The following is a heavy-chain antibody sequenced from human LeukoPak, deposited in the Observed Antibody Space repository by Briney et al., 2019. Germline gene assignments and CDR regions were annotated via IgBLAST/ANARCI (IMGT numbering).Heavy chain of an antibody. Sequence: GGSLRLSCAASGFTFSNYNMNWVRQAPGKGLEGISYISSSSSTIYYADSVKVRFTISRDNAKNSLYLQMNSLRAEDTAVYYCAKTEHGSGSSDYWGQGTLVTVSS. J-gene: IGHJ4*02. CDR3: AKTEHGSGSSDY. CDR1: GFTFSNYN. CDR2: ISSSSSTI. D-gene: IGHD3-10*01. V-gene: IGHV3-48*01.